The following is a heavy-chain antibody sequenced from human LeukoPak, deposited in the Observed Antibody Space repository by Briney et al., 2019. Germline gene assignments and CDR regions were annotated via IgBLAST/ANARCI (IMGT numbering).Heavy chain of an antibody. V-gene: IGHV3-74*01. Sequence: GGSLRRSCAASGFTFSSHWMHWVRQAPGKGLVWVSRINSDGSSTTYADSVKGRFTISRDNAKNTLYLQMNSLRAEDTAVYYCARYGDVWTARRKRAGIDYWGQGTLVTVSS. D-gene: IGHD3/OR15-3a*01. CDR2: INSDGSST. CDR3: ARYGDVWTARRKRAGIDY. CDR1: GFTFSSHW. J-gene: IGHJ4*02.